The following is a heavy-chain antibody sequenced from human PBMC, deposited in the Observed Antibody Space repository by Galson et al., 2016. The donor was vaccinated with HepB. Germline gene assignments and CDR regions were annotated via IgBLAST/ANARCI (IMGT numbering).Heavy chain of an antibody. CDR1: GGSISSANW. D-gene: IGHD3-3*01. J-gene: IGHJ6*02. Sequence: ETLSLTCAVSGGSISSANWWSWVRQPPGKRPQWIGEIHHSGSTNYHPSLKRRVIMSIDQARNQFSLKLRSVTAAETAVYYCVRDFPFEWGDYTYYGMDVWGPGATVSVSS. CDR2: IHHSGST. CDR3: VRDFPFEWGDYTYYGMDV. V-gene: IGHV4-4*02.